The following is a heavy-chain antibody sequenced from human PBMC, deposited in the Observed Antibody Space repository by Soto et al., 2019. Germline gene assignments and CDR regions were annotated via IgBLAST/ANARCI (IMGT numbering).Heavy chain of an antibody. CDR3: ARVSYYDILTGYFGNYDYGMDV. D-gene: IGHD3-9*01. CDR1: GFTFSSYE. V-gene: IGHV3-48*03. J-gene: IGHJ6*02. Sequence: VGSLGLSCADSGFTFSSYEMNWVRQAPGKGLEWVSYISSSGSTIYYADSVKGRFTISRDNAKNSLYLQMNSLRAEDTAVYYCARVSYYDILTGYFGNYDYGMDVWGQGTTVTVSS. CDR2: ISSSGSTI.